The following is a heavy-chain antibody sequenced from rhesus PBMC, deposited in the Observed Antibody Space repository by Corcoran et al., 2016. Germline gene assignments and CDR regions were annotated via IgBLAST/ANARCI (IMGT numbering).Heavy chain of an antibody. CDR3: ARGNDDSGYYSGNRFDV. Sequence: SWIRQPPGKGLEWIGNIDGNSASTNYNPSLKNRVTISKDTSKNQFSLKLSSVTAADTAVYYCARGNDDSGYYSGNRFDVWGPGVLVTVSS. V-gene: IGHV4-73*01. J-gene: IGHJ5-1*01. CDR2: IDGNSAST. D-gene: IGHD3-28*01.